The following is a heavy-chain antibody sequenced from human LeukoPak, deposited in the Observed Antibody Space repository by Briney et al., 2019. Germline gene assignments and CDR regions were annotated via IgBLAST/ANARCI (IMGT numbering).Heavy chain of an antibody. CDR1: GGSISSSNW. CDR3: ARGGGGDDYYYYYGMDV. D-gene: IGHD2-21*02. CDR2: IYHSGST. Sequence: SGTLSLTCAVSGGSISSSNWWSWVRQPPGKGLEWIGEIYHSGSTNYNPPLKSRVTISVDKSKNQFALKLSSVTAADTGVYYCARGGGGDDYYYYYGMDVWGKGTTVTVSS. J-gene: IGHJ6*04. V-gene: IGHV4-4*02.